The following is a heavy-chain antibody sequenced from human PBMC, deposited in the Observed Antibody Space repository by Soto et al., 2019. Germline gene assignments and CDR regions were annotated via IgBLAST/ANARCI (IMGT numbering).Heavy chain of an antibody. V-gene: IGHV3-33*01. D-gene: IGHD5-12*01. J-gene: IGHJ4*02. CDR2: IWHDGSEI. CDR1: GSIFIGYG. Sequence: PGGSLRLSCVVPGSIFIGYGMHWVRQAPGKGLEWVAVIWHDGSEIYYADSVKGRFTISRDNSKNTLYLQMNSLRAEDTAVYYCARGLSGYYGFDYWGQGTLVTVSS. CDR3: ARGLSGYYGFDY.